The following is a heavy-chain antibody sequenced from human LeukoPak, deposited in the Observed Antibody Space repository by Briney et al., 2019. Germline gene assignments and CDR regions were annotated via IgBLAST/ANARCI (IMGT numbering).Heavy chain of an antibody. Sequence: SETLSLTCTVSGGSISSSSYYWGWIRQPPGKGLEWIGTIYYSGSTYYNPSLKSRVTISVDTSKNLFSLKLNSVTAADTAVYYCARHRIAAADDAFETWGQGTMVTVSS. J-gene: IGHJ3*02. CDR2: IYYSGST. V-gene: IGHV4-39*01. CDR1: GGSISSSSYY. D-gene: IGHD6-13*01. CDR3: ARHRIAAADDAFET.